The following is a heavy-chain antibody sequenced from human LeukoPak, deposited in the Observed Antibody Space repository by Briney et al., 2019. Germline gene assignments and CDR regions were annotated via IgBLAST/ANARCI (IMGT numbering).Heavy chain of an antibody. D-gene: IGHD4-17*01. CDR3: AASTVMNEYCFDS. Sequence: PSETLSLACGVSGGSMSSTKWWSWVRQPPGRGLEWIGEIYHSGTTNYNPSLKSRITISVDKSKNQVSLTLSSVTAADTAVYYCAASTVMNEYCFDSWAQGTLVTVSS. V-gene: IGHV4-4*02. CDR2: IYHSGTT. CDR1: GGSMSSTKW. J-gene: IGHJ4*02.